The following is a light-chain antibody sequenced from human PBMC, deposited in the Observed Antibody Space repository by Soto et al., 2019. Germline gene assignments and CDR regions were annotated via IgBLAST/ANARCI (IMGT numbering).Light chain of an antibody. V-gene: IGKV1-9*01. Sequence: DIQLTQSPSSLSVSVGDRVTINCRASQGISNILAWYQQKPGQAPNLLIYDASTLQSWVPSRFIGSGCGTEFTLTISCLLNEDFATYVCQKLTGYRAPTFAGGTKV. J-gene: IGKJ4*01. CDR2: DAS. CDR1: QGISNI. CDR3: QKLTGYRAPT.